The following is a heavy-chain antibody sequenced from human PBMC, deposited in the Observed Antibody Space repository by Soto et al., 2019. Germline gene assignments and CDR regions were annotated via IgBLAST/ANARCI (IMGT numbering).Heavy chain of an antibody. V-gene: IGHV3-15*07. D-gene: IGHD4-17*01. CDR2: IKSSADGGTT. J-gene: IGHJ4*02. CDR1: GFTFKDAW. CDR3: STVLGTVTSRFEC. Sequence: PGGSLRLSCAASGFTFKDAWMNWARQAPGKGLEWVGRIKSSADGGTTDYAAPVKGRFSISRDDSKNTLYLQMSSLQTEDTAVYYCSTVLGTVTSRFECWGQGTLVTVSS.